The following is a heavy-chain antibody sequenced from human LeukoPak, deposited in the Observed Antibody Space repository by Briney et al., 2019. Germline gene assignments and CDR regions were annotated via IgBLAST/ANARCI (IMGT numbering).Heavy chain of an antibody. Sequence: GGSLRLSCAASGFTVSSNYMSWVRQAPGKGLEWVSVIYTGGSTYYADSVKGRFTISRDNSKNTLYLQTNSLRAEDTAVYYCARDLFFDTSGYLDYWGQGTLVTVSS. J-gene: IGHJ4*02. V-gene: IGHV3-66*01. CDR1: GFTVSSNY. CDR2: IYTGGST. CDR3: ARDLFFDTSGYLDY. D-gene: IGHD3-22*01.